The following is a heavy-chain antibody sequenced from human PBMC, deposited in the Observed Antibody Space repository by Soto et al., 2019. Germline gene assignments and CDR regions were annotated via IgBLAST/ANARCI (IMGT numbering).Heavy chain of an antibody. CDR3: ARDAFNSGYEDDY. CDR1: GFTFSSYW. CDR2: IKQDGSEK. D-gene: IGHD5-12*01. Sequence: VQLVESGGGLVQPGGSLRLSCAASGFTFSSYWMSWVRRAPGKGLEWVANIKQDGSEKYYVDSVKGRFTISRDNAKNSLYLQMNSLRAEDTAVYYCARDAFNSGYEDDYWGQGTLVTVSS. J-gene: IGHJ4*02. V-gene: IGHV3-7*01.